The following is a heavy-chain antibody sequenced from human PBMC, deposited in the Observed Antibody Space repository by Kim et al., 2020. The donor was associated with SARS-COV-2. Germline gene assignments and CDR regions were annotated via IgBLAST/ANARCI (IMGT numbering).Heavy chain of an antibody. CDR3: ARGAYSGSYDYFDY. Sequence: YADSVKGRFTISRDTSQNTLYLQMDSLRTEDTALYYCARGAYSGSYDYFDYWGQGTLVTVSS. V-gene: IGHV3-33*01. J-gene: IGHJ4*02. D-gene: IGHD5-12*01.